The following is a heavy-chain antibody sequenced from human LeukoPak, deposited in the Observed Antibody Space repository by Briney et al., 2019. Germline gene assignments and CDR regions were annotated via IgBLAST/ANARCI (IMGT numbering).Heavy chain of an antibody. V-gene: IGHV3-48*01. CDR1: GFTFSSYS. D-gene: IGHD1-26*01. CDR3: ARETQRATNWFDP. J-gene: IGHJ5*02. CDR2: ISSSSSTI. Sequence: PGGSLRLSCAASGFTFSSYSMNWVRQAPGKGLEWVSYISSSSSTIYYADSVKGRFTISRDNAKNSLYLQMNSLRAEDTAVYYCARETQRATNWFDPWGQGTLVTVSS.